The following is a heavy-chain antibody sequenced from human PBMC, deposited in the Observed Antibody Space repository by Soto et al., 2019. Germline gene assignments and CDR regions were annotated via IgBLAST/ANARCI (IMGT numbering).Heavy chain of an antibody. CDR3: ARKIRYFDWLLFPPV. Sequence: LRLSCAASGFTFSSYEMNWVRQAPGKGLEWVSYISSSGSTIYYADSVKGRFTISRDNAKNSLYLQMNSLRAEDTAVYYCARKIRYFDWLLFPPVWGQGTTVTVSS. V-gene: IGHV3-48*03. J-gene: IGHJ6*02. CDR2: ISSSGSTI. CDR1: GFTFSSYE. D-gene: IGHD3-9*01.